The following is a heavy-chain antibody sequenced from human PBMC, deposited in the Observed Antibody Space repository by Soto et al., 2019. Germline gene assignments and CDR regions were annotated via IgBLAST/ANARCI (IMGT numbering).Heavy chain of an antibody. Sequence: QVHLVQSGAEVKKPGASVKVSCKASGYIFTGYHIHWVRQAPGRGLEWMGWINPNSGDTEYAQNFQGRVTMTRDTSLNLVYREMGGLMSDDTAVYYCARDAGGTRVFDKMDIWGQGTTVTVSS. V-gene: IGHV1-2*02. CDR1: GYIFTGYH. J-gene: IGHJ6*02. D-gene: IGHD3-9*01. CDR3: ARDAGGTRVFDKMDI. CDR2: INPNSGDT.